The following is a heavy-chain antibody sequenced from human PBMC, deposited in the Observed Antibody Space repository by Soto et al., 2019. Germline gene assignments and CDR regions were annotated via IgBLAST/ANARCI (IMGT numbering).Heavy chain of an antibody. D-gene: IGHD3-3*01. CDR3: ARTRITIFGVAPRGVFDF. CDR1: GGSISSGGYS. V-gene: IGHV4-30-2*01. Sequence: PSETLSLTCAVSGGSISSGGYSWSWIRQPPGKGLEWLGYIYHGGSTYYNPSLKSRVTMSVDRSKNQFSLRLSSVTAADTAVYYCARTRITIFGVAPRGVFDFWGQGTMVTVSS. J-gene: IGHJ3*01. CDR2: IYHGGST.